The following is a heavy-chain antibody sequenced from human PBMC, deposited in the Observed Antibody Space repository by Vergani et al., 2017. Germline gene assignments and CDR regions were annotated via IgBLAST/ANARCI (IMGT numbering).Heavy chain of an antibody. CDR2: ISYDGSNK. CDR3: ARGPLYYDFWSGYPYYYYMDV. CDR1: GFTFSSYA. Sequence: QVQLVESGGGVVQPGRSLRLSCAASGFTFSSYAMHWVRQAPGKGLEWVAVISYDGSNKYYADSVKGRFTISRDNSKNTLYLQMNSLRAEDTAVYYCARGPLYYDFWSGYPYYYYMDVWGKGTTVTVSS. J-gene: IGHJ6*03. D-gene: IGHD3-3*01. V-gene: IGHV3-30-3*01.